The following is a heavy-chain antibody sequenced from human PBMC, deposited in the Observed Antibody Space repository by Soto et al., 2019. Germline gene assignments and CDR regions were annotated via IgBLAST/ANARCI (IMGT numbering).Heavy chain of an antibody. V-gene: IGHV4-31*03. Sequence: SETLSLTCTVSGGSISSGGYYWSWIRQHPGKGLEWIGYIYYSGSTYYNPSLKSRVTISVDTSKNQFSLKLSSVTAADTAVYYCARGGAELYYYYYYGMYVWGQGTTVTVAS. D-gene: IGHD1-26*01. CDR1: GGSISSGGYY. CDR2: IYYSGST. J-gene: IGHJ6*02. CDR3: ARGGAELYYYYYYGMYV.